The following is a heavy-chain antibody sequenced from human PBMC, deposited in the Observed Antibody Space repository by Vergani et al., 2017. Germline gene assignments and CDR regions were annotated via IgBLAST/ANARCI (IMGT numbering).Heavy chain of an antibody. CDR2: VYWNDDE. Sequence: QITLRESGPTLVKPTQTLTLTCTFSGFSLTTGGEGVGWIRQPPGRALAWLAFVYWNDDERSSPSLKSRITITKDPSKSQVVLTMTNMTPVDTATYYCAHRPLAVAASNWFDPWGQGTLVTVSS. D-gene: IGHD6-19*01. CDR1: GFSLTTGGEG. CDR3: AHRPLAVAASNWFDP. J-gene: IGHJ5*02. V-gene: IGHV2-5*01.